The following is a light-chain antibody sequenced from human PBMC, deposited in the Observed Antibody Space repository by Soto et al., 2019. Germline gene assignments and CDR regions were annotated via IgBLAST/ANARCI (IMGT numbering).Light chain of an antibody. CDR2: LAS. Sequence: EIVMTQSPLSLSVTPGEPASISCRSSQSLLHSDGYHYLDWYVQKPGQSPQLVISLASNRASGVTYRFSGSGSGTDFTLKISRVEDEDVGIYCCMQPLQIPQTFGHGTRVAVK. J-gene: IGKJ3*01. CDR1: QSLLHSDGYHY. CDR3: MQPLQIPQT. V-gene: IGKV2-28*01.